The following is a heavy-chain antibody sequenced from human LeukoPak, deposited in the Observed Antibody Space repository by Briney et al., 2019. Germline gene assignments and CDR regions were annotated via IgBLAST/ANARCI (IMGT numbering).Heavy chain of an antibody. V-gene: IGHV4-39*07. CDR2: IYYSGST. J-gene: IGHJ3*02. CDR3: ARDGGSRIVVVPAAMVGLDAFDI. CDR1: GGSISSSSYY. Sequence: SETLSLTCTVSGGSISSSSYYWGWIRQPPGKGLEWIGSIYYSGSTYYNPSLKSRVIISVDTSKNQFSLKLSSVVAADTAVYYCARDGGSRIVVVPAAMVGLDAFDIWGQGTMVTVSS. D-gene: IGHD2-2*01.